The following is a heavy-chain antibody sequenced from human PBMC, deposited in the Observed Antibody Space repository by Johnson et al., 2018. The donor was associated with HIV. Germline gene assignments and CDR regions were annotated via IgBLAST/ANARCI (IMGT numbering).Heavy chain of an antibody. CDR3: AKVGATVITPRGEAFDI. CDR2: ISYDGNNK. D-gene: IGHD4-23*01. V-gene: IGHV3-30*18. Sequence: QVQLVESGGGVVQPGRSLRLSCVASGFTFSSYGMHWVRQAPGTGLEWVAVISYDGNNKYYADSVKGRVTISRDNSKNTLYLQMNSLRAEYTAVYYCAKVGATVITPRGEAFDIWGQGTRVTVSS. J-gene: IGHJ3*02. CDR1: GFTFSSYG.